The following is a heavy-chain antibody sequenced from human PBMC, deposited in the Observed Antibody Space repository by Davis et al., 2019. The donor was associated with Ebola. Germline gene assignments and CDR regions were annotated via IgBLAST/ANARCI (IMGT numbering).Heavy chain of an antibody. V-gene: IGHV4-34*01. CDR2: INHVGST. CDR3: ARGRYVRIMDV. D-gene: IGHD1-1*01. J-gene: IGHJ6*02. CDR1: GGSFSDYY. Sequence: MPSETLSLTCAVYGGSFSDYYWTWIRQSPGKGLEWIGEINHVGSTYYYPSLKSRVTFSVDSSKSQFSLKLSSVTAADAAVYYCARGRYVRIMDVWGQGTTVTVTS.